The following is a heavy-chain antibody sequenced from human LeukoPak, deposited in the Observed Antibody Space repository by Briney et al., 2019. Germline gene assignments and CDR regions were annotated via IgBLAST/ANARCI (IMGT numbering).Heavy chain of an antibody. CDR2: ISGSGGST. J-gene: IGHJ4*02. D-gene: IGHD3-3*01. V-gene: IGHV3-23*01. Sequence: GGSLRLSCAASGFTFSSYAMSWVRQAPGKGLEWVSAISGSGGSTYYADSVKGRFTISRDNSKNTLYLQMNSLRAEDTAVYYCAKLSDFWSAYSYCDYWGQGTLVTVSS. CDR1: GFTFSSYA. CDR3: AKLSDFWSAYSYCDY.